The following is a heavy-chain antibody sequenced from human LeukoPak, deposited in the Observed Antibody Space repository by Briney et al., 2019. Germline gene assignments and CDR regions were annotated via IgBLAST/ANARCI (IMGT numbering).Heavy chain of an antibody. CDR2: MNPNSGNT. CDR3: ARAGIAVAGYYYYYYMDV. J-gene: IGHJ6*03. Sequence: ASVKVSCKASGYTFTSYDINMVRQAPGPGLRWMGWMNPNSGNTGYAQKFQGRVTITRNTSISTAYMELSSLRSEDTAVYYCARAGIAVAGYYYYYYMDVWGKGTTVTVSS. D-gene: IGHD6-19*01. CDR1: GYTFTSYD. V-gene: IGHV1-8*03.